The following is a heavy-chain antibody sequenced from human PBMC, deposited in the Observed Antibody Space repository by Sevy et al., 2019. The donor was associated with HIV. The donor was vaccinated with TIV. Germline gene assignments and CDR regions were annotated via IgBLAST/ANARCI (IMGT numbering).Heavy chain of an antibody. CDR3: VRVMRRILWWSLDS. CDR1: GFTFSDHY. Sequence: GGSLRLSCAASGFTFSDHYMHWVRQAPGKGLEWVGRIGNKANSYTTEFAASVKGRFIISRDDSKNSLYLQMHSLKTDDTAVYSCVRVMRRILWWSLDSWGQGTLVTVSS. V-gene: IGHV3-72*01. J-gene: IGHJ4*02. CDR2: IGNKANSYTT. D-gene: IGHD2-21*01.